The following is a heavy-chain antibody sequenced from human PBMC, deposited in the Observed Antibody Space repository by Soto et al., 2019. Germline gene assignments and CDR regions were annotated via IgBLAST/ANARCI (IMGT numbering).Heavy chain of an antibody. D-gene: IGHD2-21*02. V-gene: IGHV4-38-2*01. CDR2: IYHSGST. CDR3: ARGGYLTTDNWFDP. J-gene: IGHJ5*02. CDR1: GYSISSGYY. Sequence: ETLSLTCAVSGYSISSGYYWGWIRQPPGKGLEWIGSIYHSGSTYYNPSLKSRVTISVDTSKNQFSLKLSSVTAADTAVYYCARGGYLTTDNWFDPWGQGALVTVSS.